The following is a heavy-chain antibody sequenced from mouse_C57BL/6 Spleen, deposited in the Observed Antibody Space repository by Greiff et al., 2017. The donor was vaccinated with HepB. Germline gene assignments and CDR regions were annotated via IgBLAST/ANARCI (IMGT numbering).Heavy chain of an antibody. J-gene: IGHJ1*03. CDR3: ASSASTIPYWYFDV. Sequence: VQLQQSGAELVKPGASVKLSCTASGFNIKDYYMHWVKQRTEQGLAWIGRIDPEDGETTYAPNFHGKATITEDTSSTTAYLQLRSLTSEDTAVYYCASSASTIPYWYFDVWGTGTTVTVSS. CDR1: GFNIKDYY. CDR2: IDPEDGET. D-gene: IGHD2-1*01. V-gene: IGHV14-2*01.